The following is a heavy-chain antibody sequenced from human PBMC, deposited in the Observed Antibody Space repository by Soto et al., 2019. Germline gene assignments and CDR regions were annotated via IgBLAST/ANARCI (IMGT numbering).Heavy chain of an antibody. V-gene: IGHV3-23*01. CDR2: ISGSGGST. CDR3: ANPTTVYAFDI. D-gene: IGHD4-17*01. J-gene: IGHJ3*02. CDR1: GFTFTSCS. Sequence: GVLLSDSCGACGFTFTSCSMNWDNQAPGKGLEWVSAISGSGGSTYYADSVKGRFTISRDNSKNTLYLQMNSLRAEDTAVYYCANPTTVYAFDIWGQGTMVTVSS.